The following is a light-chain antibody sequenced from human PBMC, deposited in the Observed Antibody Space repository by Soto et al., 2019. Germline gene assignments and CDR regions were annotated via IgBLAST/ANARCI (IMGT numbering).Light chain of an antibody. CDR3: QQYGKSPWT. J-gene: IGKJ1*01. CDR1: QSVSGSQ. CDR2: DAS. Sequence: EIELTQSPGTLSFSAGERATLSCRASQSVSGSQLAWYQHRPGQAPALLIFDASRRATGIPDRFSGSGTGTDFTLTISRLEPEDFAVYYCQQYGKSPWTFGQGTKVDIK. V-gene: IGKV3-20*01.